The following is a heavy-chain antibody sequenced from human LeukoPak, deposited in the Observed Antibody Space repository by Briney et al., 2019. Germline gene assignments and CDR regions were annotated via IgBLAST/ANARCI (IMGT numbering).Heavy chain of an antibody. CDR3: AREGNDYYYDQ. J-gene: IGHJ4*02. V-gene: IGHV3-48*03. CDR2: ISSSGSTI. D-gene: IGHD3-16*01. CDR1: GFTFSSYE. Sequence: GGSLRLSCVASGFTFSSYEMNWVRQAPGKGLEWVSYISSSGSTIYHADSVKGRFTISRDNAKNSLYLQVASLRGDDTATYYCAREGNDYYYDQWGQGTLVTVSP.